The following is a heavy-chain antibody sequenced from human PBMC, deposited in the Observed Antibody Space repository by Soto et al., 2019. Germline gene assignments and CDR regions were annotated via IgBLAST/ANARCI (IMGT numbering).Heavy chain of an antibody. CDR2: IGTAGDT. CDR1: GFTFSSYD. D-gene: IGHD2-21*02. V-gene: IGHV3-13*01. Sequence: GGSLRLSCAASGFTFSSYDMHWVRQATGKGLEWVSAIGTAGDTYYPGSVKGRFTISRENAKNSLYLQMNSLRAGDTAVYYCARAFACGGDCYAFDYWGQGTLVTVSS. CDR3: ARAFACGGDCYAFDY. J-gene: IGHJ4*02.